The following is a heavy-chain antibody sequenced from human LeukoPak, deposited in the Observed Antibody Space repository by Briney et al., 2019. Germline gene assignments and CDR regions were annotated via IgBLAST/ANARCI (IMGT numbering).Heavy chain of an antibody. CDR1: GFIFSTYE. CDR2: ISYSGRTI. Sequence: GGSLRLSCAASGFIFSTYEMNWVRQAPGKGLEWLSYISYSGRTIYYADSVKGRFTISRDNAKNSLYLQMNSLRAEDTAVYYCAELGITMIGGVWGKGTTVTISS. D-gene: IGHD3-10*02. J-gene: IGHJ6*04. CDR3: AELGITMIGGV. V-gene: IGHV3-48*03.